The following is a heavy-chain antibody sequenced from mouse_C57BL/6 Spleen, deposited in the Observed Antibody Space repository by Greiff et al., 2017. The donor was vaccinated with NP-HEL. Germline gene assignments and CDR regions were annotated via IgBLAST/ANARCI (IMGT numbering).Heavy chain of an antibody. V-gene: IGHV5-17*01. CDR2: ISSGSSTI. Sequence: EVKLMESGGGLVKPGGSLKLSCAASGFTFSDYGMHWVRQAPEKGLEWVAYISSGSSTIYYADTVKGRFTISRDNAKNTLFLQMTSPRSEDTAMYYCARRAFYYGNYDAMDYWGQGTSVTVSS. CDR3: ARRAFYYGNYDAMDY. D-gene: IGHD2-1*01. CDR1: GFTFSDYG. J-gene: IGHJ4*01.